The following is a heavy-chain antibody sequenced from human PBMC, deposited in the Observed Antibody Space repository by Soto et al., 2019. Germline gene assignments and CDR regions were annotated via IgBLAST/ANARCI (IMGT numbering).Heavy chain of an antibody. CDR1: GFTFSSYW. CDR3: AREGGYWSGGSCPRDKHYYGLDL. D-gene: IGHD2-15*01. V-gene: IGHV3-7*01. CDR2: IKQDGSEK. Sequence: EVQLVESGGGLVQPGGSLRLSCAVSGFTFSSYWMTWVRQAPGKGLEWVANIKQDGSEKYYVDSVKGRFTISRDNAKKSLYLQMNSLRAEDKAVYYCAREGGYWSGGSCPRDKHYYGLDLWGQGATVTVSS. J-gene: IGHJ6*02.